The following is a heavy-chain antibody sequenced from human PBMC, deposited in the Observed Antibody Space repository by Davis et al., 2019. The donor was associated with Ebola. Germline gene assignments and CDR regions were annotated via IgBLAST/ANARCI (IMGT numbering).Heavy chain of an antibody. CDR1: GYTFTSYY. J-gene: IGHJ6*02. CDR3: ARDHPKYYYYYYGMDV. CDR2: INPSGGST. Sequence: AASVKVSCKASGYTFTSYYMHWVRQAPGQGLEWMGIINPSGGSTSYAQKFQGRVTMTRDTSTSTVYMELSSLRSEDTAVYYCARDHPKYYYYYYGMDVWGQGTTATVSS. V-gene: IGHV1-46*01.